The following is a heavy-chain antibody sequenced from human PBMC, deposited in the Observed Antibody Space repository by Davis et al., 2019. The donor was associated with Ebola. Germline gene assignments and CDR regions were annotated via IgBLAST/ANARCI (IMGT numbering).Heavy chain of an antibody. V-gene: IGHV5-51*01. CDR1: GYSFTSYW. CDR3: ARLRWGYSSSWFPGYYYYGMDV. J-gene: IGHJ6*02. Sequence: GESLKISCKGSGYSFTSYWISWVRQMPGKGLEWMGIIYPGDSDTRYSPSFQGQVTISADKSISTAYLQWSSLKASDTAMYYCARLRWGYSSSWFPGYYYYGMDVWGQGTTVTVSS. CDR2: IYPGDSDT. D-gene: IGHD6-13*01.